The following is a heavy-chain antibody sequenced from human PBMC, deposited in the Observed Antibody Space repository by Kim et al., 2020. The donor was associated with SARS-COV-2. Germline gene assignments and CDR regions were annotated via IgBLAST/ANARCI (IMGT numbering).Heavy chain of an antibody. Sequence: GGSLRLSCAASGFTFSDYYMSWIRQAPGKGLEWVSYISSSSSYTNYADSVKGRFTISRDNAKNSLYLQMNSLRAEDTAVYYCARDPPGYSSSWYYFDYWGQGTLVTVSS. J-gene: IGHJ4*02. CDR3: ARDPPGYSSSWYYFDY. V-gene: IGHV3-11*06. D-gene: IGHD6-6*01. CDR1: GFTFSDYY. CDR2: ISSSSSYT.